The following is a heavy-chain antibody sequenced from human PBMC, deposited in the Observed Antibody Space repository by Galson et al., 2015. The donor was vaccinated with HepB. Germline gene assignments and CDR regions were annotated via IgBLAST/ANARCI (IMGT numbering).Heavy chain of an antibody. CDR3: ARGDSNDNYYYYGMDV. Sequence: SVKVSCKASGGTFSSYAISWVRQAPGQGLEWMGRIIPILGIANYAQKFQGRVTITADKSTSTAYMELSSLRSEDTAVYYCARGDSNDNYYYYGMDVWGQGTTVTVSS. CDR1: GGTFSSYA. CDR2: IIPILGIA. D-gene: IGHD4-11*01. V-gene: IGHV1-69*04. J-gene: IGHJ6*02.